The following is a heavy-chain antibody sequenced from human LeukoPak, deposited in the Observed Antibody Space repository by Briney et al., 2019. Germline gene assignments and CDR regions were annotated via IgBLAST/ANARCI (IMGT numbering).Heavy chain of an antibody. J-gene: IGHJ4*02. V-gene: IGHV3-53*01. CDR2: IFSDGKT. CDR3: VGEVLTHLGSSGLSIFDY. Sequence: PGGSLRLSCAASGFSVSSNYMSWVRQAPGKGLEWVSVIFSDGKTYYTDSVKGRFTISRDNSKNTLDLQMNTLRAEDTAVYYCVGEVLTHLGSSGLSIFDYWGQGTRVTVSS. CDR1: GFSVSSNY. D-gene: IGHD6-19*01.